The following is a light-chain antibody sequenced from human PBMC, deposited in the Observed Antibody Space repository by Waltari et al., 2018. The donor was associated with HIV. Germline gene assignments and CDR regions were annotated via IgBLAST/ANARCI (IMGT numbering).Light chain of an antibody. CDR1: QNVVFRTKHRDY. CDR2: WAS. J-gene: IGKJ3*01. V-gene: IGKV4-1*01. Sequence: DIVTTQSPHSLALSLRERATIHSSSSQNVVFRTKHRDYNHLAWYQHKPGQPPKLLFYWASTREAGVPDRFSASGAGTDFTLTINSLEAEDVAVYYCHQYYITPFTFGPGTRVEIK. CDR3: HQYYITPFT.